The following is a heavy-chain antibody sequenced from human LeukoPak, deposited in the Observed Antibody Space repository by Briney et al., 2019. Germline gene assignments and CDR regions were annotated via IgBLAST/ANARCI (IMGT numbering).Heavy chain of an antibody. CDR2: IRSKANSYAT. J-gene: IGHJ5*02. V-gene: IGHV3-73*01. Sequence: GGSLTLSCAASGFTFSGSAMHWVRQASGKGLEWVGRIRSKANSYATTYAASVKGRFTISRDDSKNTAYLQMNSLKTEDTAVYYCTRLVGGYCSGGSCYNWFDPWGQGTLVTVSS. CDR3: TRLVGGYCSGGSCYNWFDP. D-gene: IGHD2-15*01. CDR1: GFTFSGSA.